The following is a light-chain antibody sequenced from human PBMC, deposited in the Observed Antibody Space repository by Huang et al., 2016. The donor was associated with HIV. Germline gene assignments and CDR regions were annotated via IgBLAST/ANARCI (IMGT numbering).Light chain of an antibody. V-gene: IGKV3-15*01. CDR2: GAS. CDR3: QQYNNWPLT. Sequence: EIVMTQSPATLSVSPGERATLSCRASQSVSNNLAWYQQIPGQAPRLLIYGASTRATGIPARFSGSGSRTEFTLTISSLQSVDFAVYYCQQYNNWPLTFGQGTKVEIK. J-gene: IGKJ1*01. CDR1: QSVSNN.